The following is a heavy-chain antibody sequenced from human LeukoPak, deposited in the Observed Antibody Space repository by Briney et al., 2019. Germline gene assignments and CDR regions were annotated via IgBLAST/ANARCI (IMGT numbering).Heavy chain of an antibody. CDR3: AREDRFGYNYAYGLDI. V-gene: IGHV3-74*01. D-gene: IGHD1-1*01. CDR2: INSDGSDA. CDR1: AFTFSNYW. J-gene: IGHJ6*02. Sequence: GGSLGLSCAASAFTFSNYWMHWVRQVPGKGLMWVSRINSDGSDATYADSVKGRFTISRDNAKSTLYLQLISLRAEDTAVYYCAREDRFGYNYAYGLDIWGRGTTVTVSS.